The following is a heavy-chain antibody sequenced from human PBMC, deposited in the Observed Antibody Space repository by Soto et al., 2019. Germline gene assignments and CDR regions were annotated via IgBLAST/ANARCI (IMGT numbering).Heavy chain of an antibody. V-gene: IGHV4-34*01. Sequence: QVQLQQWGAGLLKPSETLSLTCAVYGGSFSGYYWTWIRQPPGKGLEWIGEINHRGSTNYTPSLKSRVTISVDTSKNQFSLKMSSVTAADTAVYYCVRALELVGAHKALDYWGQGILVTVSS. CDR1: GGSFSGYY. CDR3: VRALELVGAHKALDY. D-gene: IGHD1-26*01. J-gene: IGHJ4*02. CDR2: INHRGST.